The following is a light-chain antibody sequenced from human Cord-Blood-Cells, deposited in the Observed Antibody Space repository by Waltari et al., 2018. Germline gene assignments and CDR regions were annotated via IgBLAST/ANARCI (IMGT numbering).Light chain of an antibody. V-gene: IGKV1-5*03. J-gene: IGKJ1*01. CDR2: KAS. CDR1: QSISSW. Sequence: DIQMTQSPSTLSASVGDRVTITGRACQSISSWLAWYQQKPGKATKLLIYKASISDSGVPSSFSGSGSGTEFTLTIISLQPDDFATYYCQQYNSYSPWTFGQGTKVEIK. CDR3: QQYNSYSPWT.